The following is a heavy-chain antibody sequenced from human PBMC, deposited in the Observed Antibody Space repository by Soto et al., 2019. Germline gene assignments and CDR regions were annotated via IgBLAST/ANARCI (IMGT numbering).Heavy chain of an antibody. CDR3: ARTAAAGKYYYGMDV. D-gene: IGHD6-13*01. CDR2: IDPSDSYI. Sequence: GESLKISCKGSGYSFNSYWISWVRQMPGKGLEWMGRIDPSDSYINYSPSFQGQVTISADKSISTAYLQWSSLKASDTAMYYCARTAAAGKYYYGMDVWGQGTTVTVSS. J-gene: IGHJ6*02. V-gene: IGHV5-10-1*04. CDR1: GYSFNSYW.